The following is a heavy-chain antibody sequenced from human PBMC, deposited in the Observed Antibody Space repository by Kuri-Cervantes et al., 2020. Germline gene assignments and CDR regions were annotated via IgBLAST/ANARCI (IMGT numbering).Heavy chain of an antibody. Sequence: SETLSLTCAVYGGSFSSYYWSWIRQPPGKGLEWIGYIYYSGSTNYNPSLKSRVTISVDTSKNQFSLKLSSVTAADTAVYYCAREASSNYVGYYYYGMDVWGQGTTVTVSS. CDR1: GGSFSSYY. CDR2: IYYSGST. CDR3: AREASSNYVGYYYYGMDV. D-gene: IGHD4-11*01. J-gene: IGHJ6*02. V-gene: IGHV4-59*01.